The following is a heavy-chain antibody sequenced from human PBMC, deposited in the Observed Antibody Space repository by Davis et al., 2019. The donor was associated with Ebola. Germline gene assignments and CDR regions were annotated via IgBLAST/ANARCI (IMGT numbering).Heavy chain of an antibody. J-gene: IGHJ5*02. D-gene: IGHD1-7*01. CDR2: INPNSGGT. CDR1: GYTFTNYY. Sequence: ASVKVSCKASGYTFTNYYLHWVRQAPGQGLEWMGWINPNSGGTNYAQKFQGRVTMTRDTSISTVYMELSSLRSDDTAVYYCARENWNYVGGRWFDPWGQGTLVTVSS. CDR3: ARENWNYVGGRWFDP. V-gene: IGHV1-2*02.